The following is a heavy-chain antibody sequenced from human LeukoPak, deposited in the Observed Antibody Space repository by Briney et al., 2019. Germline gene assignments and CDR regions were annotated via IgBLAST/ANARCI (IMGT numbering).Heavy chain of an antibody. CDR1: GFTFSGHA. CDR3: LPELGAKNYFDY. Sequence: GMSLRLFCAASGFTFSGHAMHWVRQAPGKGLELLAYISHDGSYQYHVDSVKGRFTVSRDNSKNTLYLQMNSLSAEDSAVYYCLPELGAKNYFDYWGQGTLVTVSS. J-gene: IGHJ4*02. D-gene: IGHD1-14*01. V-gene: IGHV3-30*03. CDR2: ISHDGSYQ.